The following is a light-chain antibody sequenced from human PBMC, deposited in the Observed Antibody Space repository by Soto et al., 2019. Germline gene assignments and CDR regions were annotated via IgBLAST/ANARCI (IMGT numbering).Light chain of an antibody. Sequence: QLVLTQPPSVSGAPGQRVTISCTGSSSNIGAGYDVNWYQHLPGTAPKLLIYGNTKRPSGVPDRFSGSKSGTSASLAITGLQAEDEADYYCQSYDSSLSGPVVFGGGTQLTVL. CDR2: GNT. CDR1: SSNIGAGYD. J-gene: IGLJ7*01. V-gene: IGLV1-40*01. CDR3: QSYDSSLSGPVV.